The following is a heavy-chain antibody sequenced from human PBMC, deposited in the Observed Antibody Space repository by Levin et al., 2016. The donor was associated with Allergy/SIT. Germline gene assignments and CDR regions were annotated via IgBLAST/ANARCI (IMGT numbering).Heavy chain of an antibody. D-gene: IGHD6-6*01. J-gene: IGHJ4*02. V-gene: IGHV4-39*01. CDR1: GGSISSSSYY. CDR3: ARQGSIHGRDY. CDR2: IYYSGST. Sequence: SETLSLTCTVSGGSISSSSYYWGWIRQPPGKGLEWIGSIYYSGSTYYNPSLKSRVTISVDTSKNQFSLKLSSVTAADTAVYYCARQGSIHGRDYWGQGTLVTVSS.